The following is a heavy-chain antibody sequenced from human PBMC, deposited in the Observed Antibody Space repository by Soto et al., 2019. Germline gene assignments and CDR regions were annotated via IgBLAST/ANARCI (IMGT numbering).Heavy chain of an antibody. CDR3: ARDHRYNWNDEGWFDP. V-gene: IGHV1-8*02. Sequence: QVQLVQSGAEVKEPGASVKVSCKTSGYTFIGYYMHWVRQAPGQGLEWMGWMNPNSGNTGYAQKFQGRVTMTRNTSINTAYMELSSLGSDDTAVYYCARDHRYNWNDEGWFDPWGQGTLVTVSS. CDR2: MNPNSGNT. D-gene: IGHD1-20*01. CDR1: GYTFIGYY. J-gene: IGHJ5*02.